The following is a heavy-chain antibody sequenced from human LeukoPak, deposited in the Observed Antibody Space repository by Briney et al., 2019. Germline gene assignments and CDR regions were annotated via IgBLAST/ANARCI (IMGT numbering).Heavy chain of an antibody. CDR1: GFTFSSYS. V-gene: IGHV3-21*01. D-gene: IGHD1-1*01. J-gene: IGHJ4*02. Sequence: GGSLRLSCTASGFTFSSYSMNWARQAPGKGLEWVSSISSSSSYIYYADSVKGRFTISRDNAKNSLYLQMNSLRAEDTAVYYCASELATYYFDYWGQGTLVTVSS. CDR3: ASELATYYFDY. CDR2: ISSSSSYI.